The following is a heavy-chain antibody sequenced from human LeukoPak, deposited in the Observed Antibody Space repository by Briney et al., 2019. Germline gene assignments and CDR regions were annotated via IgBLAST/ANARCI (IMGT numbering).Heavy chain of an antibody. CDR2: IIPIFGTA. CDR3: ARDGGLVGGGGYYFDY. J-gene: IGHJ4*02. Sequence: GASVKVSCKASGGTLSSYAISWVRQAPGQGLEWMGGIIPIFGTANYAQKFQGRVTSTTDESTSTAYMELSSLRSEDTAVYYGARDGGLVGGGGYYFDYWGQGTLVTVSS. D-gene: IGHD1-26*01. CDR1: GGTLSSYA. V-gene: IGHV1-69*05.